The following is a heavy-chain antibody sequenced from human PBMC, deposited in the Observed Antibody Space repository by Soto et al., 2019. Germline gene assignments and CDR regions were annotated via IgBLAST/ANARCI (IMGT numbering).Heavy chain of an antibody. V-gene: IGHV3-21*01. Sequence: EVQLVESGGGLVKPGGSLRLSCAASGFTFSSYSVNWVRQAPGKGLEWVSSISSSSSYIYYADSVKGRFTISRDNAKNSLYLQMNSLRAEDTAVYYCARDRGYCSGGSCYFDYWGQGTLVTVSS. CDR1: GFTFSSYS. CDR2: ISSSSSYI. J-gene: IGHJ4*02. CDR3: ARDRGYCSGGSCYFDY. D-gene: IGHD2-15*01.